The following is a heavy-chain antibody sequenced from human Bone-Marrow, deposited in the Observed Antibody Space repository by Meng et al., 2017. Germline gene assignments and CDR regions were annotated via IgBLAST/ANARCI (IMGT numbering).Heavy chain of an antibody. CDR2: IWSDGRSQ. CDR1: GFTFNNYG. Sequence: GESLKISCAASGFTFNNYGMHWVRQAPGKGLEWVAIIWSDGRSQYYADPVKGRFTISRDTSKNILYLRMNSLRGEDTDVYYWARVESPYGYNYGADYYGYGMDVWGQGTMVTVSS. V-gene: IGHV3-33*01. D-gene: IGHD5-24*01. J-gene: IGHJ6*02. CDR3: ARVESPYGYNYGADYYGYGMDV.